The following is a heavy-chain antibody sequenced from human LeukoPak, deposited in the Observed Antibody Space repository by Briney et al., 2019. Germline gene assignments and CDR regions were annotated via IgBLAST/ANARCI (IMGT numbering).Heavy chain of an antibody. CDR3: ARDWIDRGTFDP. J-gene: IGHJ5*02. V-gene: IGHV3-74*01. D-gene: IGHD2-2*03. CDR2: IKSDGSVT. CDR1: GFTFSSYY. Sequence: GGSLRLSCAASGFTFSSYYMHWVRQAPGKGLVWVSRIKSDGSVTGYADSVKGRFTISRDNAKNTVFLQMNSLRAEDTAVYYCARDWIDRGTFDPWGLGTLVTVSS.